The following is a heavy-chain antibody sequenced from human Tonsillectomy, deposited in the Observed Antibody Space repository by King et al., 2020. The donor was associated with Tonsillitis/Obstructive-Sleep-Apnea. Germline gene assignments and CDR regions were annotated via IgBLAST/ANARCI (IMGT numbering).Heavy chain of an antibody. CDR3: AAGSDFSGLDP. V-gene: IGHV1-58*01. Sequence: QLVESGPEVKKPGTSVKVSCKASGFTFTSSAVQWVRQARGHRLERIAWIVVGSGNTNYAQKFQERVTITRDMSTSTAYMELSSLRSEDTAVYYCAAGSDFSGLDPWGQGTLVTVSS. J-gene: IGHJ5*02. CDR1: GFTFTSSA. D-gene: IGHD2-21*02. CDR2: IVVGSGNT.